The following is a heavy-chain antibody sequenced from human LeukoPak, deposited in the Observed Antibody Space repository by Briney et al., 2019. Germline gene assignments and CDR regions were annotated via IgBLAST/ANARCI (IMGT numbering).Heavy chain of an antibody. CDR3: AGDRIAARSSPEFFDY. D-gene: IGHD6-6*01. CDR2: IYYSGST. CDR1: GGSISSGSYY. V-gene: IGHV4-39*07. J-gene: IGHJ4*02. Sequence: PSETLSLTCTVSGGSISSGSYYWGWIRQPPGKGLEWIGSIYYSGSTYYNPSLKSRVTISVDTSKNQFSLKLSSVTAADTAVYYCAGDRIAARSSPEFFDYWGQGTLVTVSS.